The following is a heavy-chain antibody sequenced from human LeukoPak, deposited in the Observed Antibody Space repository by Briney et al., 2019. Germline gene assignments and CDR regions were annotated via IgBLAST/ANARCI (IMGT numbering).Heavy chain of an antibody. J-gene: IGHJ3*02. CDR3: VRPGLGSGRYGAFDI. V-gene: IGHV4-39*07. CDR1: GDSISGSKYF. CDR2: FYSGGST. D-gene: IGHD5-18*01. Sequence: SETLSLTCTVLGDSISGSKYFWGWIRQPPGKGLEWSGNFYSGGSTYYNPSLKRRVAISEDTSGKQFSLRLGSVTAADTAVYYCVRPGLGSGRYGAFDIWGQGTMVTVSS.